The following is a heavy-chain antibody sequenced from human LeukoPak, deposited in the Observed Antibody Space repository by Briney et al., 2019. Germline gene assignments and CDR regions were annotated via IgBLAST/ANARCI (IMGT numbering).Heavy chain of an antibody. CDR3: AGSLFNCGSWYFDL. CDR2: FYTSGST. V-gene: IGHV4-61*02. Sequence: TSETLCLTCTVSGGSISSGGYNWSWMGQPAGKGLESFGRFYTSGSTNYDPSLKSRVTISVDTSKNQFSLMLSSVTAADTAVYDCAGSLFNCGSWYFDLWGRGTLVTVSS. D-gene: IGHD7-27*01. CDR1: GGSISSGGYN. J-gene: IGHJ2*01.